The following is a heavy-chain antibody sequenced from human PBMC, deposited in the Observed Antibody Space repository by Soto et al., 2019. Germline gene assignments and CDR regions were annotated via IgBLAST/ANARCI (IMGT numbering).Heavy chain of an antibody. Sequence: QVRLVQSGAEVKEPGDSVRVSCEASGYTFTAYHIHWVRQAPGQGLEWMGWINPKFGDTGYAQDFEGRGTMAKDRSIRSVYMELTRLRSDDTAVYFCARGHSTDCSNGVCSFFYNHEMDVWGQGTTVTVSS. V-gene: IGHV1-2*02. CDR3: ARGHSTDCSNGVCSFFYNHEMDV. CDR1: GYTFTAYH. J-gene: IGHJ6*02. CDR2: INPKFGDT. D-gene: IGHD2-8*01.